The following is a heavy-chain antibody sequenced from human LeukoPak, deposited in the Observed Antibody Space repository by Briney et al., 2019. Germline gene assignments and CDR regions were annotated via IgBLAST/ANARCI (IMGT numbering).Heavy chain of an antibody. D-gene: IGHD6-13*01. V-gene: IGHV1-2*06. CDR2: INPNSGGT. Sequence: GASVKVSCKASAYIFTGYYIHWVRQAPGQGLEWMGRINPNSGGTNYAQKFPGRVTMTTDTSISTAYMEVSSLRSDDTAVYFCARGFSSSWSYFDYWGQGTLVTVSS. CDR3: ARGFSSSWSYFDY. CDR1: AYIFTGYY. J-gene: IGHJ4*02.